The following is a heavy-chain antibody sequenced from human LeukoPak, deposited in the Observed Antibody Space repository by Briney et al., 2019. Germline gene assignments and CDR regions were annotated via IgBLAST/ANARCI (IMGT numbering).Heavy chain of an antibody. D-gene: IGHD6-13*01. V-gene: IGHV3-11*04. CDR1: GFTFSDYY. Sequence: GGSLRLSCAASGFTFSDYYMSWIRQAPGKGLEWVSYISSSGSTIYYADSVKGRSTISRDNAKNSLYLQMNSLRAEDTAVYYCARDNGAAAVNFDYWGQGTLVTVSS. CDR3: ARDNGAAAVNFDY. J-gene: IGHJ4*02. CDR2: ISSSGSTI.